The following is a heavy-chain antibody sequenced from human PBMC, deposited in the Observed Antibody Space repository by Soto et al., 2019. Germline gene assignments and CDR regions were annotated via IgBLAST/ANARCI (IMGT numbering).Heavy chain of an antibody. CDR2: ISGSGGNT. Sequence: EVQLLESGGGLVQPGGSLRLSCAASGFTFSSYAMSWVRQAPGKGLEWVSAISGSGGNTYYADSVKGRFTISRDNSKNTLYLQMSSVRAEDTAVYYCAKDDYSNVNYYYDGMDVWGQGTTVTVSS. V-gene: IGHV3-23*01. CDR3: AKDDYSNVNYYYDGMDV. D-gene: IGHD4-4*01. CDR1: GFTFSSYA. J-gene: IGHJ6*02.